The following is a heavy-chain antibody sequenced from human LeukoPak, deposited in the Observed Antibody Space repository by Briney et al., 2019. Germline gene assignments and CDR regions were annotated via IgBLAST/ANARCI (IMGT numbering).Heavy chain of an antibody. V-gene: IGHV4-4*02. CDR3: ARGYCSGGSCYTFDY. CDR1: GGSISSSNW. D-gene: IGHD2-15*01. Sequence: SETLSLTCAVSGGSISSSNWWSWVRQPPGKGLEWIGEIYHSGSTNYNPSLKSRVTISADKSRNQFSLKLSSVTAADTAVYYCARGYCSGGSCYTFDYWGQGTLVTVSS. J-gene: IGHJ4*02. CDR2: IYHSGST.